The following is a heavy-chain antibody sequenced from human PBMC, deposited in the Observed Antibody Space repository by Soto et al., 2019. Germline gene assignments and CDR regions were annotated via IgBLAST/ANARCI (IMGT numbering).Heavy chain of an antibody. Sequence: PSVTMSVTCTVSGGYIISGGYYWSWIRKHPGKGLEWIGYIYYSGSTYYNPSLKSRVTISVDTSKNQFSLKLSSVTAADTAVYYCARDFSPSRYYYDSSGYYAFDIWGQGTMVTVSS. V-gene: IGHV4-31*03. D-gene: IGHD3-22*01. CDR3: ARDFSPSRYYYDSSGYYAFDI. CDR2: IYYSGST. J-gene: IGHJ3*02. CDR1: GGYIISGGYY.